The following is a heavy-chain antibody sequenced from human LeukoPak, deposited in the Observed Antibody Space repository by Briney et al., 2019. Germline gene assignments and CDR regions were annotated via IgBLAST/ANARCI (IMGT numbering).Heavy chain of an antibody. J-gene: IGHJ5*02. CDR2: IYYSGST. V-gene: IGHV4-61*05. D-gene: IGHD3-3*01. Sequence: PSETLSLTCTVSGGSISSSSYYWGWIRQPPGKGLEWIGYIYYSGSTNYNPSLKSRVTISVDTSKNQFPLKLSSVTAADTAVYYCATEVTMSSWGQGTLVTVSS. CDR3: ATEVTMSS. CDR1: GGSISSSSYY.